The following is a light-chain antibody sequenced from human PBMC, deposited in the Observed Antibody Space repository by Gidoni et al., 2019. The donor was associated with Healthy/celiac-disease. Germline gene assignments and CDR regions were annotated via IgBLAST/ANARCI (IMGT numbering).Light chain of an antibody. CDR3: CSYAGSSTSYVV. Sequence: QSALTQPASVSGSPGPSITISCTGTSSDVGSYNLVSWYQQHPGKAPKLIIYEVTKRPSGVSNRFSGSKSGNTASLTISGLQAEDEADYYCCSYAGSSTSYVVFGGGTKLTVL. J-gene: IGLJ2*01. V-gene: IGLV2-23*02. CDR2: EVT. CDR1: SSDVGSYNL.